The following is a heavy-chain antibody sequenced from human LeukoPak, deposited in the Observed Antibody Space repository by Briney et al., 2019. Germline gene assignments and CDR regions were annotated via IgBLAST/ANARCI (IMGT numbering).Heavy chain of an antibody. CDR2: ISGSGGST. J-gene: IGHJ4*02. V-gene: IGHV3-23*01. CDR3: AKDRSCTNDICHGDFDY. Sequence: GGSLRLSCAASGFTFSSYAVSWVRQAPGKGLEWVSSISGSGGSTYSADSVKGRFTISRDNSKNTLYLQMNSLRAEDTALHYCAKDRSCTNDICHGDFDYWGQGTLVTVSA. CDR1: GFTFSSYA. D-gene: IGHD2-8*01.